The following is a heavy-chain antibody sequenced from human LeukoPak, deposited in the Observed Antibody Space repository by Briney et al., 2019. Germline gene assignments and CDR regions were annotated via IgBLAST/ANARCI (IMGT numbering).Heavy chain of an antibody. CDR2: ISHIGSAI. J-gene: IGHJ4*02. CDR3: ARDHMSF. V-gene: IGHV3-48*03. Sequence: GGSLRLSCAVSGFTFGAYEMNWVRQAPGKGLEWVSLISHIGSAIYYPYSVKGRFIIFRDNAKNLLFLLMSILTVADTATYYCARDHMSFWGRGTLVTVSS. D-gene: IGHD3-10*01. CDR1: GFTFGAYE.